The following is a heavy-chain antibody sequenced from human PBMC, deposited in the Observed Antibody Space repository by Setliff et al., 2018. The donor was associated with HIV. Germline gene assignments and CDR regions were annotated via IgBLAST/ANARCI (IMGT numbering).Heavy chain of an antibody. CDR1: GDSIGTGTHY. D-gene: IGHD3-10*01. CDR3: SRLYGSGHYFAFDF. Sequence: SETLSLTCNVSGDSIGTGTHYWAWIRQPPGKGLEWIGSLYGHSSTYYTKSLRGRVTISADTSKNQFSLRLSSVTALDTAVYYCSRLYGSGHYFAFDFWGQGALVTVSS. J-gene: IGHJ4*02. CDR2: LYGHSST. V-gene: IGHV4-39*01.